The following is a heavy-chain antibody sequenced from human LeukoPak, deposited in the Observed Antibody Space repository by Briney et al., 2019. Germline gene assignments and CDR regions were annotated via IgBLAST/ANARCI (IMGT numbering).Heavy chain of an antibody. CDR1: GFTFSSYA. D-gene: IGHD3-10*01. Sequence: PGGSLRLSCAASGFTFSSYAMSWVRQAPGKGLEWVSLITWDGGSTYYADSVKGRFTISRDNSKNSLYLQMNSLRREDTALYYCAKDKKVRGIFISYGMDAWGQGTTVTVSS. CDR2: ITWDGGST. CDR3: AKDKKVRGIFISYGMDA. J-gene: IGHJ6*02. V-gene: IGHV3-43D*03.